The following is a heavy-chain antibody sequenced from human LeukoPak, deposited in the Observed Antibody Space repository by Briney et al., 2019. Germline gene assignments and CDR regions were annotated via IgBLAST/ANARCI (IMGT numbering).Heavy chain of an antibody. CDR1: GFTFNSYW. D-gene: IGHD6-6*01. J-gene: IGHJ4*02. Sequence: GGSLRLSCAASGFTFNSYWMSWVRQAPGKGLEWVANIKQDGSEKYYVDSVKGRFTISRDNAKNSLYLQMNSLRAEDTAVYYCARDPKYSSSLAYFDYWGQGTLVTVSS. CDR3: ARDPKYSSSLAYFDY. V-gene: IGHV3-7*01. CDR2: IKQDGSEK.